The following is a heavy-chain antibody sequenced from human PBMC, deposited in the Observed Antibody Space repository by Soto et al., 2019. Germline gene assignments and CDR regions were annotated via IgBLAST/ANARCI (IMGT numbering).Heavy chain of an antibody. CDR2: IYYSGST. Sequence: SETLSLTCTVSGGSISCGGYYWSWIRQHPGKGLEWIGYIYYSGSTYYNPSLKSRVTISVDTSKNQFSLKLSSVTAADTAVYYCARAVSDFGESPEFDYWGQGTLVTVSS. V-gene: IGHV4-31*03. CDR1: GGSISCGGYY. CDR3: ARAVSDFGESPEFDY. D-gene: IGHD3-10*01. J-gene: IGHJ4*02.